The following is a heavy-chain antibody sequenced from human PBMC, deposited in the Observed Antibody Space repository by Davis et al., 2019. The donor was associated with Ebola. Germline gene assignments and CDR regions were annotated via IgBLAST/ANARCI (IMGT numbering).Heavy chain of an antibody. Sequence: SETLSLTCTVSAGSITNYYWSWIRQPPGKRLEWIGSIYYSGSTKYNPSLKSRVTISLDTSKNQFSLKLTSVTAADTAGYYCARDRRDGYNYHIDNWGQGTLVTVSS. V-gene: IGHV4-59*01. J-gene: IGHJ4*02. D-gene: IGHD5-24*01. CDR1: AGSITNYY. CDR3: ARDRRDGYNYHIDN. CDR2: IYYSGST.